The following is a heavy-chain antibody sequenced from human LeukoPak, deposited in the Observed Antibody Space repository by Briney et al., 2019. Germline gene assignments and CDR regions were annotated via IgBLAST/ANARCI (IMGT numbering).Heavy chain of an antibody. D-gene: IGHD1-26*01. V-gene: IGHV4-59*01. J-gene: IGHJ5*02. Sequence: SETLSVTCTVSGGSIRNYYWSWIRQPPGNGLEWIGYIFYSGSTNYNPSLKSRVTISIDTSKNQFSLKLTSVTAADTAVYFCARESFSGTYRTKVNWFDPWGQGTLVTVSS. CDR3: ARESFSGTYRTKVNWFDP. CDR1: GGSIRNYY. CDR2: IFYSGST.